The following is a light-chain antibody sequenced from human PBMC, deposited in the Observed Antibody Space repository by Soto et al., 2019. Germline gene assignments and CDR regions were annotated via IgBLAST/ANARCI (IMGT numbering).Light chain of an antibody. V-gene: IGKV3-20*01. CDR3: QHYGTSTRT. CDR2: AAS. J-gene: IGKJ1*01. Sequence: EIVLTQSPGTLSLSPGESATLSCRATQSVSATYLAWYQQKPGQAPRLLIYAASSRATDIPDRFSGSGSGTDSTLAGGRLEPEDFAVYWCQHYGTSTRTFGQGTKVEIK. CDR1: QSVSATY.